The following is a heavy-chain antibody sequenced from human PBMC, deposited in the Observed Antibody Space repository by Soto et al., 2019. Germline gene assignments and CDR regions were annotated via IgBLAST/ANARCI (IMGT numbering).Heavy chain of an antibody. D-gene: IGHD4-4*01. J-gene: IGHJ6*03. CDR1: GYTFTSYD. CDR2: MNPNSGNT. CDR3: ARVTHTEPTSGYYYSYRDV. V-gene: IGHV1-8*01. Sequence: ASVKVSCKASGYTFTSYDINWVRQATGQGLEWMGWMNPNSGNTGYAQKFQGRVTMTRNTSISTAYMELSSLRSEATAVYYCARVTHTEPTSGYYYSYRDVGGKGTTVPVPS.